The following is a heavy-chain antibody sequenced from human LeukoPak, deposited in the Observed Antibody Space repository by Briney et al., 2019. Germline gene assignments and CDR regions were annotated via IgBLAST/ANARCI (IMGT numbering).Heavy chain of an antibody. CDR1: GFTVSSNY. Sequence: GGSLRLSCAASGFTVSSNYMSWVRQAPGKGLEWVSVIYSGGDTYYADSVKGRFTISRDNSKNMIYLEMSSLKAEDTAVYYCARERNLEIAVAGTIFDYWGQGTLVTVSS. V-gene: IGHV3-66*01. D-gene: IGHD6-19*01. J-gene: IGHJ4*02. CDR3: ARERNLEIAVAGTIFDY. CDR2: IYSGGDT.